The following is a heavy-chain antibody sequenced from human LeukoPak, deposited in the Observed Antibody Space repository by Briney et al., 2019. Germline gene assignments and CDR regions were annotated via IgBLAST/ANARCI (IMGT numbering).Heavy chain of an antibody. D-gene: IGHD1-26*01. J-gene: IGHJ6*02. CDR2: IYYSGST. CDR1: GGSISSYY. CDR3: ARADGGSRWPYYYYYGMDV. V-gene: IGHV4-59*01. Sequence: SETLSLTCTVSGGSISSYYWSWIRQPPGKGLEWIGYIYYSGSTNYNPSLKSRVTISVDTSKNQFSLKLSSVTAADTAVYYCARADGGSRWPYYYYYGMDVWGQGTTVTVSS.